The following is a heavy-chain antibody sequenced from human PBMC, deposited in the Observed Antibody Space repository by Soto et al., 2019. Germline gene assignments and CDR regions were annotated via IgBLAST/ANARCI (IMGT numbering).Heavy chain of an antibody. CDR2: VYHSGST. D-gene: IGHD1-26*01. J-gene: IGHJ6*02. Sequence: SETLSLTCAVSGGSISSSNWWSWVRQPPGRGLEWIGEVYHSGSTNYNPSLKSRVTISVDKSKNQFSLKLSSVTAADTAVEYCARDPRQTYSGSYYLGYYYYYGMDLWGQGTTVTVSS. V-gene: IGHV4-4*02. CDR3: ARDPRQTYSGSYYLGYYYYYGMDL. CDR1: GGSISSSNW.